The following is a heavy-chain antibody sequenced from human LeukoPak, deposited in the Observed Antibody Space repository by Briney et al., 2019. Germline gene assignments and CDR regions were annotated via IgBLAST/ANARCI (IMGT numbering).Heavy chain of an antibody. CDR3: ATVKRDCSGGTCYSYDY. Sequence: PGGSLRLSCVASRFTFNTYAVNWVRQAPGKGLEWVSAISSNGDFTHYADSVRGRFTISRDNSKNTVFLQMNGLRADDRAVYYCATVKRDCSGGTCYSYDYWGQGTLVTVSS. D-gene: IGHD2-15*01. CDR1: RFTFNTYA. V-gene: IGHV3-23*01. CDR2: ISSNGDFT. J-gene: IGHJ4*02.